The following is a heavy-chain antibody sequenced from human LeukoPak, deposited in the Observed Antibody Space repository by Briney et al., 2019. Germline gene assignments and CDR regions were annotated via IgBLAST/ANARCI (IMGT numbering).Heavy chain of an antibody. Sequence: ASGKVSCKASGYTFTSYDINWVRQATGQGLEWMGWMNPNSGNTGYALKFQGRVTMTRNTSISTAYMELSGLRSEDTAVYYCARGGGMRQWLVLYYYGMDVWGQGTTVTVSS. CDR3: ARGGGMRQWLVLYYYGMDV. J-gene: IGHJ6*02. V-gene: IGHV1-8*01. CDR2: MNPNSGNT. CDR1: GYTFTSYD. D-gene: IGHD6-19*01.